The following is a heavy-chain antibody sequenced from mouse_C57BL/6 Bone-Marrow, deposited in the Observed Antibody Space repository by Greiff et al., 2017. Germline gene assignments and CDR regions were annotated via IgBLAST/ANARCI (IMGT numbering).Heavy chain of an antibody. J-gene: IGHJ1*03. CDR3: ARPPVVTTDFDV. D-gene: IGHD1-1*01. CDR1: GFTFSDYG. Sequence: EVKVEESGGGLVKPGGSLKLSCAASGFTFSDYGMHWVRQAPEKGLEWVAYISSGSSTIYYADKVKGRFTISRDNAKNTLFLQMTSLRAEDTAMYYCARPPVVTTDFDVWGTGTTVTVSS. CDR2: ISSGSSTI. V-gene: IGHV5-17*01.